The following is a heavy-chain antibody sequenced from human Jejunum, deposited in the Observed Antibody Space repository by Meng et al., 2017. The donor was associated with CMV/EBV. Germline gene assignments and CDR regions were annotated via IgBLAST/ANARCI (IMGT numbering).Heavy chain of an antibody. Sequence: QLQLQESGPGLVTPSETLSLTCAVSVGSIYTTTYYWGWIRHPPGKGLEWMGSMYYSGSAYYNPSLKNRVTISVDTSKNHFSLKLRSVTAADTAVYYCAKTFLSFPYNWFDPWGQGTLVTVSS. CDR1: VGSIYTTTYY. V-gene: IGHV4-39*02. CDR3: AKTFLSFPYNWFDP. D-gene: IGHD2/OR15-2a*01. J-gene: IGHJ5*02. CDR2: MYYSGSA.